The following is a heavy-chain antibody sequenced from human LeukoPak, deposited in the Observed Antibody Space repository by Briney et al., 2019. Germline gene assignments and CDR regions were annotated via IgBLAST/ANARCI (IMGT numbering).Heavy chain of an antibody. CDR1: GYTLTELS. D-gene: IGHD6-13*01. V-gene: IGHV1-24*01. Sequence: SVKVSCKVSGYTLTELSMHWVRQDPGKGLEWMGGFDPEDGETIYAQKFQGRVTMTEDTSTDTAYMELSSLRSEDTAVYYCATGLDSSSWSRFDPWGQGTLVTVSS. CDR3: ATGLDSSSWSRFDP. J-gene: IGHJ5*02. CDR2: FDPEDGET.